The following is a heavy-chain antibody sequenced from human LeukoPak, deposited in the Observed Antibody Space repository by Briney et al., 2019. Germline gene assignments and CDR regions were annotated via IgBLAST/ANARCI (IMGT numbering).Heavy chain of an antibody. CDR1: GFTFDDYA. CDR2: ISWNSGSI. CDR3: AKGGQQFIFDGEFWFDP. D-gene: IGHD3-10*01. J-gene: IGHJ5*02. V-gene: IGHV3-9*01. Sequence: PGGSLRLSCAASGFTFDDYAMHWVRQAPGKGLEWVSGISWNSGSIGYADSVKGRFTISRDNAKNSLYLQMNSLRAEDTALYYCAKGGQQFIFDGEFWFDPWGQGTLVTVSS.